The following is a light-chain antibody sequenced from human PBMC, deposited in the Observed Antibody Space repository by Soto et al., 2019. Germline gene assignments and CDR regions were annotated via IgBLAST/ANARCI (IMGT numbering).Light chain of an antibody. CDR1: HDIRSD. J-gene: IGKJ1*01. V-gene: IGKV3-15*01. CDR2: GAS. Sequence: EIVMTQSPVTLSVSPGERATLSCRASHDIRSDLAWYQQKPGQAPRLLMYGASIRATGIPARFSGSGSGTDFTLTISSLQSEELAVYYCQQYITWTFGQGTKLEIK. CDR3: QQYITWT.